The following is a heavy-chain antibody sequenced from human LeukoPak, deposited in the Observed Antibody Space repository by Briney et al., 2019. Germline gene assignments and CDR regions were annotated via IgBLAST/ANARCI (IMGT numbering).Heavy chain of an antibody. CDR2: INHSGST. Sequence: GSLRLSCAASGFTFSSYAMSWVRQPPGKGLEWIGEINHSGSTNYNPSLMSRVTISVDTSKNQFSLKLSSVTAADTAVYYCARLRRRIVVVPAAREGDAAFDIWGQGTMVTVSS. V-gene: IGHV4-34*01. J-gene: IGHJ3*02. CDR1: GFTFSSYA. CDR3: ARLRRRIVVVPAAREGDAAFDI. D-gene: IGHD2-2*01.